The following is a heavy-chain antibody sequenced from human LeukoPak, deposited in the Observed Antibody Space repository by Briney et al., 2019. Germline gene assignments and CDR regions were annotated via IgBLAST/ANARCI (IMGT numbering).Heavy chain of an antibody. CDR1: GGSFSGYY. V-gene: IGHV4-34*01. CDR3: ARPAYCSGGSCYNFYWYFDL. J-gene: IGHJ2*01. D-gene: IGHD2-15*01. Sequence: SETLSLTCAVYGGSFSGYYWSWIRQPPGKGLEWIGEINHSGSTNYNPSLKSRVTISVDTSKNQFSLKLSSVTAADTALYYCARPAYCSGGSCYNFYWYFDLWGRGTLVTVSS. CDR2: INHSGST.